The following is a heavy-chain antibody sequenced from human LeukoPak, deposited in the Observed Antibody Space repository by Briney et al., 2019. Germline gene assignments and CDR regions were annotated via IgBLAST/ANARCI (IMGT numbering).Heavy chain of an antibody. CDR2: ISNDGST. CDR1: GASVRRCC. CDR3: ARRFSAYWYFDL. Sequence: SETLSLTSTVSGASVRRCCWKWIRPPPGKGLERVGYISNDGSTNYNSSLKSRVTISVDTSKNQFSLRLRSVTAADTAVYYCARRFSAYWYFDLWGRGTLVTVSS. J-gene: IGHJ2*01. D-gene: IGHD3-10*01. V-gene: IGHV4-59*08.